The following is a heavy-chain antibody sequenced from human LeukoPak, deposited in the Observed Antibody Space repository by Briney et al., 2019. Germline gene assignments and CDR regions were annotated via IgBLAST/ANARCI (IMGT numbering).Heavy chain of an antibody. CDR1: GGTFSSYA. V-gene: IGHV1-69*01. J-gene: IGHJ4*02. CDR3: ARDNSGYDLTVWGGFDY. CDR2: IIPIFGTA. D-gene: IGHD5-12*01. Sequence: SVKVSCKASGGTFSSYAISWVRQAPGQGLEWMGGIIPIFGTANYAQKFQGRVTITADESTSTAYMELSSLRSEDTAVYYCARDNSGYDLTVWGGFDYWGQGTLVTVSS.